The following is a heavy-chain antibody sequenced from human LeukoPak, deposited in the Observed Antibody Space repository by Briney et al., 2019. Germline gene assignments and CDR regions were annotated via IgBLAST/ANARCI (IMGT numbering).Heavy chain of an antibody. J-gene: IGHJ4*02. D-gene: IGHD3-10*01. Sequence: SETLSLTCTVSGGSISSGGYYWSWIRQPPGKGLEWIGYIYHSGSTYYNPSLKSRVTISVDRSKNQFSLKLSSVTAADTAVYYCARHSPADSRSYPLDYWGQGTLVTVSS. V-gene: IGHV4-30-2*01. CDR3: ARHSPADSRSYPLDY. CDR1: GGSISSGGYY. CDR2: IYHSGST.